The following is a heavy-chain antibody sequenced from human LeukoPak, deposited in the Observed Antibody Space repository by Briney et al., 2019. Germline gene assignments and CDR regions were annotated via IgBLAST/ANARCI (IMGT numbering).Heavy chain of an antibody. Sequence: ASVKVSCKASGYTFTGYYMHWVRQAPGQGLEWMGWINPNSGGTNYAQKFQGRVTMTRDTSISTAYMELSRLRSDDTAVYYCARGLEGYDLWSGYLGHVNWFDPWGQGTLVTVSS. V-gene: IGHV1-2*02. CDR3: ARGLEGYDLWSGYLGHVNWFDP. J-gene: IGHJ5*02. CDR2: INPNSGGT. CDR1: GYTFTGYY. D-gene: IGHD3-3*01.